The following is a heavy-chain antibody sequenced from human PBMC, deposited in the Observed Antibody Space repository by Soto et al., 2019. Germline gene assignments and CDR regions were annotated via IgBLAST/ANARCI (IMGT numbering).Heavy chain of an antibody. J-gene: IGHJ6*02. CDR3: ARHDCISTSCYYYYYYGMDV. Sequence: QVQLVQSGAEVKKPGSSVKVSCKASGGTFSSYAISWVRQAPGQGLEWMGGIIPIFGTANYAQKFQGRVTITADDSTSTAYMELSSLRSEATAVYYCARHDCISTSCYYYYYYGMDVWGQGTTVTVSS. D-gene: IGHD2-2*01. CDR2: IIPIFGTA. CDR1: GGTFSSYA. V-gene: IGHV1-69*12.